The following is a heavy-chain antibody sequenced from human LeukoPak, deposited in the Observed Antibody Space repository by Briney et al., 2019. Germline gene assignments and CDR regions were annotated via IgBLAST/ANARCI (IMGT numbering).Heavy chain of an antibody. CDR3: AREARSGDDY. D-gene: IGHD7-27*01. CDR1: GGSIGSSSYY. V-gene: IGHV4-39*06. Sequence: SETLSLTCTVSGGSIGSSSYYWGWIRQPPGKGLEWIGCIYYGGSTYYLPSLNSRVTISVDTSKNQCALKLSSVSAAGTAVYYCAREARSGDDYWGQGTLVTVSS. CDR2: IYYGGST. J-gene: IGHJ4*02.